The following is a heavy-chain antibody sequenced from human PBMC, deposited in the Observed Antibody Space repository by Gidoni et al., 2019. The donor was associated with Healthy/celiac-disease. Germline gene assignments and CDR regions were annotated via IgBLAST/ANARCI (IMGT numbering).Heavy chain of an antibody. Sequence: EVQLVESGGGLVQPGGSLRLSCAASGFTFSSYSMNWVRQSPGKGRGWVSYISSSSSTIYYADSVKGRFTISRDNAKNSLYLQMNSLRAEDTAVYYCARDDQAPDSSGWYYFDYWGQGTLVTVSS. CDR2: ISSSSSTI. V-gene: IGHV3-48*01. D-gene: IGHD6-19*01. CDR3: ARDDQAPDSSGWYYFDY. CDR1: GFTFSSYS. J-gene: IGHJ4*02.